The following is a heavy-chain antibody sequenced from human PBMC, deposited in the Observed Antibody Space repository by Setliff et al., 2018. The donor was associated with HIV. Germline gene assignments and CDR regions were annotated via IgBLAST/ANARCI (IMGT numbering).Heavy chain of an antibody. CDR2: IYYSGST. CDR1: GGSIDYYY. D-gene: IGHD2-8*01. V-gene: IGHV4-59*01. CDR3: ARGGTKRSLDY. Sequence: TSETLSLTCTVSGGSIDYYYWSWIRQPPGEGLESIGYIYYSGSTNYNPSFTSRVTMSVDTSKNQFSLRLSSVTAADTAVYYCARGGTKRSLDYWGQGTLVTVSS. J-gene: IGHJ4*02.